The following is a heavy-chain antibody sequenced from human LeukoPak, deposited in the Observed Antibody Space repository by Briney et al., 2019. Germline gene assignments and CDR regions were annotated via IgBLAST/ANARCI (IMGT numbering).Heavy chain of an antibody. D-gene: IGHD2-2*01. CDR2: IIPIFGTA. V-gene: IGHV1-69*13. CDR3: ARDHCSANSCYEDYYNGLDV. Sequence: SVKVSCKASGGTFSSYAISWVRQAPGQGLEWMGGIIPIFGTANYAQKFQGRVTITADESTSTAYMELSSLRSEDTAVYYCARDHCSANSCYEDYYNGLDVWGQGTTVTVSS. J-gene: IGHJ6*02. CDR1: GGTFSSYA.